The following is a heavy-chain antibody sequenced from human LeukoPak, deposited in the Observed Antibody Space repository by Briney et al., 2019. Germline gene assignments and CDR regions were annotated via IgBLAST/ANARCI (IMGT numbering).Heavy chain of an antibody. CDR1: GYTFTGYY. CDR2: INPNSGGT. J-gene: IGHJ4*02. D-gene: IGHD3-22*01. Sequence: ASVKVSCKASGYTFTGYYMHWVRQAPGQGLEWMGWINPNSGGTNYAQKFQGRVTMTTDTSTSTAYMELRSLRFDDTAVYYCARDPKDFYDGSGNLGLWGQGTLVTVSS. CDR3: ARDPKDFYDGSGNLGL. V-gene: IGHV1-2*02.